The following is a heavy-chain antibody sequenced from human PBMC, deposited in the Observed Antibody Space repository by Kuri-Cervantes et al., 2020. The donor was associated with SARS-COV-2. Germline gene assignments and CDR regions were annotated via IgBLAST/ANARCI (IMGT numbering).Heavy chain of an antibody. J-gene: IGHJ4*02. Sequence: GESLKISCAASGLTFSSYAMSWVRQAPGKGLEWVSAISGSGGSTYYADSVKGRFTISRDNSKNTLYLQMNSLRAEDTAVYYCTTLLRGGFDYWGQGTLVTVSS. V-gene: IGHV3-23*01. CDR2: ISGSGGST. D-gene: IGHD1-26*01. CDR3: TTLLRGGFDY. CDR1: GLTFSSYA.